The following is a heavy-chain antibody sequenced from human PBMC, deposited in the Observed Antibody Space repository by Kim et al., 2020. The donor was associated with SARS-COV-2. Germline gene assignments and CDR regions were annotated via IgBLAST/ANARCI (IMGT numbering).Heavy chain of an antibody. CDR1: GFTFENFA. D-gene: IGHD4-17*01. J-gene: IGHJ4*02. CDR2: ISGRGDIT. V-gene: IGHV3-23*01. CDR3: AKDDTVSIYYFDH. Sequence: GGSLRLSCVVSGFTFENFAMAWVRQAPGRGLEWVSSISGRGDITVYADSVKGRFTVSRDNSKNTLYLQMNNMRAEDTAMYHCAKDDTVSIYYFDHWGQGTLVTVSS.